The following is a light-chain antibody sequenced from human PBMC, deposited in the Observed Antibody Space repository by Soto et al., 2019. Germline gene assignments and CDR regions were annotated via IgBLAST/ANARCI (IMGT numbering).Light chain of an antibody. CDR2: QHS. CDR3: QAWDSGTDVV. V-gene: IGLV3-1*01. J-gene: IGLJ2*01. CDR1: KLGDKY. Sequence: SYELTQPPSVSVSPGQTASITCSGDKLGDKYTCWYQQKPGQSPVLVIYQHSQRPSGIPERFSGSNSGNTATLTISGTQAMDEADYYCQAWDSGTDVVFGGGTKVTVL.